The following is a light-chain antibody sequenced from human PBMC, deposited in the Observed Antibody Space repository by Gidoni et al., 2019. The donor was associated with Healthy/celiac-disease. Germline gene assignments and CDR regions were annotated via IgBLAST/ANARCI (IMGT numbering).Light chain of an antibody. J-gene: IGLJ1*01. Sequence: QSALTQPASVSGSPGQSITISCTGTSSDVGGYNYVSWYQQHPGKAPKLMIYEVSNRPSGVSNRFSGSKSGNTPSLTISGLQAEDEADYYCSSYTSSSTNVFGTGTKVTVL. CDR3: SSYTSSSTNV. V-gene: IGLV2-14*01. CDR2: EVS. CDR1: SSDVGGYNY.